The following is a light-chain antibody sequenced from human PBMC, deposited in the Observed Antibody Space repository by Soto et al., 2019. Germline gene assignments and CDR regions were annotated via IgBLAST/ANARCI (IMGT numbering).Light chain of an antibody. V-gene: IGKV1-5*01. CDR1: QSISSW. CDR3: QQYHNYPRT. J-gene: IGKJ1*01. Sequence: DIQMTQSPSTLSASVGDRVTITCRASQSISSWLAWYQHKPGKAPKLLISDASNLESGVPSRFSGSRSGTEFTLTISSLQPDDFAIYYCQQYHNYPRTFGQGTKVDIK. CDR2: DAS.